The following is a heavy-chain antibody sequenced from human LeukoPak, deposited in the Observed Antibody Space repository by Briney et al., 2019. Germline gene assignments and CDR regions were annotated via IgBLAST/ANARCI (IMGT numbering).Heavy chain of an antibody. Sequence: PSETLSLTCTVSGGSIRSSSNYYWGWIRQPPGKGLEGIGGIYYSVITFYNPSRKSRVTISVRTSKNQFSLKLNSVTAADAAVYYCARGGVLKSVAYWG. D-gene: IGHD1-1*01. J-gene: IGHJ4*01. CDR3: ARGGVLKSVAY. V-gene: IGHV4-39*07. CDR2: IYYSVIT. CDR1: GGSIRSSSNYY.